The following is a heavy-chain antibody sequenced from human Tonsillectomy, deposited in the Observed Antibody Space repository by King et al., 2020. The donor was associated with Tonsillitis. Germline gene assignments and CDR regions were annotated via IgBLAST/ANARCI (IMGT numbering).Heavy chain of an antibody. J-gene: IGHJ4*02. CDR3: ARLIYYESSGYHYYFDY. CDR1: GGSISSSNYY. Sequence: QLQESGPGLVKPSETLSLTCAVSGGSISSSNYYWGWIRQPPGKGLEWIGNIYYRGSTYYNPSLKSRVTISVDTSKNQFPLKLSSVTAADTAVYYCARLIYYESSGYHYYFDYWGQGTLVTVSS. V-gene: IGHV4-39*01. D-gene: IGHD3-22*01. CDR2: IYYRGST.